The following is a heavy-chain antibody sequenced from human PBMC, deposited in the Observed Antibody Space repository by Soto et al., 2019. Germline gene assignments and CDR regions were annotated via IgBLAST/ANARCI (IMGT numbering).Heavy chain of an antibody. J-gene: IGHJ4*02. CDR2: MKPSTGDS. CDR1: GYTFSIND. D-gene: IGHD6-13*01. CDR3: ASGGPAAGFDL. V-gene: IGHV1-8*01. Sequence: QEQLVQSGAEVKKPGASVRVSCEASGYTFSINDIDWVRQASGQGLEWMGWMKPSTGDSGYAQDFQGRITLTRDTATGTAYMELSSLRPEDTAVYYCASGGPAAGFDLWGQGTLVTVSS.